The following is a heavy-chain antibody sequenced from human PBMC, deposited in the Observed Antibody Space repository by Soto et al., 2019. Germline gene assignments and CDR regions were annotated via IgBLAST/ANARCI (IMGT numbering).Heavy chain of an antibody. V-gene: IGHV1-8*01. CDR1: GYTFTSYD. J-gene: IGHJ4*02. D-gene: IGHD6-13*01. CDR2: MNPNSGNT. CDR3: AREHSNSWRFDY. Sequence: QVQLVQSGAEVKKPGASVKVSCKASGYTFTSYDINWVRQATGQGLEWMGWMNPNSGNTGYAQKFQGRVTMTRNTSRSTAYMELSSLRSEDTAGYYCAREHSNSWRFDYWGQGTLVTVSS.